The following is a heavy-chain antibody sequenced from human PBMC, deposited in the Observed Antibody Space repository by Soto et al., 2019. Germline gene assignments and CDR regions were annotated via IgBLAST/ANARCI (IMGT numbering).Heavy chain of an antibody. D-gene: IGHD2-2*01. CDR2: IKSKTDGGTT. Sequence: EVQLVESGGGLVKHGGSLRLSCAASGFTFSNAWMSWVRKAPGKGMEWVGRIKSKTDGGTTDYAAPVKGRFTISRDDSKNTLYLQMNSLKTEDTAVYYCTTDPDIVVVPAAALEPRWGQGTLVTVSS. J-gene: IGHJ4*02. CDR3: TTDPDIVVVPAAALEPR. CDR1: GFTFSNAW. V-gene: IGHV3-15*01.